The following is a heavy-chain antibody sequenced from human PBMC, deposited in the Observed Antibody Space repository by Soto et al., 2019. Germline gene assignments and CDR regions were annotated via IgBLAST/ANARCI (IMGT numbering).Heavy chain of an antibody. V-gene: IGHV3-23*01. CDR3: AKAPGEMATISHFDY. CDR2: ISGSGGST. CDR1: GFTFSSYA. D-gene: IGHD5-12*01. J-gene: IGHJ4*02. Sequence: GGSLRLSCAASGFTFSSYAMSWVRQAPGKGLEWVSAISGSGGSTYYADSVKGRFTISRDNSKNTLYPQMNSLRAEDTAVYYCAKAPGEMATISHFDYWGQGTLVTVSS.